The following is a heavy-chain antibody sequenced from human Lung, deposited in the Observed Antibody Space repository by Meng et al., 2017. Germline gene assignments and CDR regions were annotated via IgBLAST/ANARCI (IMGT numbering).Heavy chain of an antibody. CDR2: IYTTGDT. D-gene: IGHD3-16*02. V-gene: IGHV4-61*02. J-gene: IGHJ6*02. CDR1: GASINNGDYY. CDR3: AKEGYDARLVLGEFSLVGYGMDV. Sequence: SCTVPGASINNGDYYWSWIRQPPGKGLEWIGRIYTTGDTNYNPSLKNRVTISIDTSKNQFSLKLTSVTAADTAVYYCAKEGYDARLVLGEFSLVGYGMDVWGQGTTVTVSS.